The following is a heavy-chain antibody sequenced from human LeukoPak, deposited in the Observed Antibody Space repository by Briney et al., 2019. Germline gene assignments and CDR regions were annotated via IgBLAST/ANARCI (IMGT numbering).Heavy chain of an antibody. CDR2: ISGSGGST. J-gene: IGHJ4*02. CDR3: AKARDSSGLFDY. V-gene: IGHV3-23*01. D-gene: IGHD3-22*01. Sequence: GGSLRLSCAASGFTFSSYARSWVRQAPGKGLEWVSAISGSGGSTYYADSVKGRFTISRDNSKNTLYLQMNSLRAEDTAVYYCAKARDSSGLFDYWGQGTLVTVSS. CDR1: GFTFSSYA.